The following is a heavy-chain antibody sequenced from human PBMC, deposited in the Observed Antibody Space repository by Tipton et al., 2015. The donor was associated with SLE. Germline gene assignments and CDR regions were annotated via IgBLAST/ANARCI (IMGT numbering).Heavy chain of an antibody. J-gene: IGHJ6*03. CDR1: GGSISSGGYY. V-gene: IGHV4-31*03. D-gene: IGHD1-26*01. Sequence: TLSLTCTVSGGSISSGGYYWSWIRQSPGKGLEWIGYISYSGSTNYNSSLKSRLTISVDTSKNQFSLKLSSVTAADTAVYYCARGPIEGYYYYYMDVWGKGTTVTVSS. CDR2: ISYSGST. CDR3: ARGPIEGYYYYYMDV.